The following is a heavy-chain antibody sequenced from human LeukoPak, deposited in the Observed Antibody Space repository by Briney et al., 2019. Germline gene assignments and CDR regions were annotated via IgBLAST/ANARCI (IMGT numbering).Heavy chain of an antibody. V-gene: IGHV3-23*01. Sequence: PGGSLRLSCAASGFTFSSYAMSWVRQAPGKGLEWVPFISGRGGSTYYADSVKGRFTISTDTSKNTLYLQMNSLRVEDTAVYYCAEDKDSSGPYYFDYWGQGTLVTVAS. D-gene: IGHD6-19*01. CDR3: AEDKDSSGPYYFDY. CDR2: ISGRGGST. CDR1: GFTFSSYA. J-gene: IGHJ4*02.